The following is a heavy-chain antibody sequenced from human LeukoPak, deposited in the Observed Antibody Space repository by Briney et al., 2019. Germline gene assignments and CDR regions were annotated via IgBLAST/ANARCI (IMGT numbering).Heavy chain of an antibody. CDR3: ARGPRYSYDSSILLFDY. Sequence: ASVTVSCTASGYTFSDYGVSWVRQAPGQGLEWMGRISAYNGNTNYLQKFQGRVTMTTDTSTATAYMELRSLRPSDTAVYFCARGPRYSYDSSILLFDYWGQGTLVTVSS. CDR1: GYTFSDYG. J-gene: IGHJ4*02. D-gene: IGHD3-22*01. CDR2: ISAYNGNT. V-gene: IGHV1-18*01.